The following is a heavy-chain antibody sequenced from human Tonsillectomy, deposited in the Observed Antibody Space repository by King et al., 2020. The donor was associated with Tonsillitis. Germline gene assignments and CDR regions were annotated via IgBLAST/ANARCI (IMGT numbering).Heavy chain of an antibody. CDR2: VHHSGSS. CDR1: GGSFSGYY. J-gene: IGHJ3*02. CDR3: ARGFYTKRTFDI. V-gene: IGHV4-34*01. Sequence: VQLQQWGAGLLKPSETLSLTCSVYGGSFSGYYWSCIRQPPGKGLEWIGEVHHSGSSNHNPSLKSRVTISADTSKNQFSLRLSPVTAADTAVYYCARGFYTKRTFDIWGQGTLVTVSS.